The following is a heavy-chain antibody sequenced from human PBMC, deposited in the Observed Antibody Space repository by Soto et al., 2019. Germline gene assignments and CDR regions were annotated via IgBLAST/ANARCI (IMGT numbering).Heavy chain of an antibody. CDR3: ARGRGDSSGYYYL. J-gene: IGHJ5*02. V-gene: IGHV1-2*02. CDR2: INPNSGGT. CDR1: GYTFTGYY. Sequence: ASVKVSCKASGYTFTGYYMHWVRQAPGQGLEWMGWINPNSGGTNYAQKFQGRVTMTRDTSISTAYMELSRLRSDDTAVYYCARGRGDSSGYYYLWGQGTLVTAPQ. D-gene: IGHD3-22*01.